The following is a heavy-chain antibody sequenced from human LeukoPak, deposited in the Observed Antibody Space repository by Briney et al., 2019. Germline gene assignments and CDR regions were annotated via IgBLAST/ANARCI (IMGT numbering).Heavy chain of an antibody. J-gene: IGHJ3*02. V-gene: IGHV3-7*01. D-gene: IGHD3-22*01. CDR2: INQDGSG. Sequence: GGSLRLSCAASGFTFSTYWMTWVRQAPGKGLEWVANINQDGSGEHVDSVKGRFTISRDNAKNSLCLQMNSLTAEDTAVYYCARDPYDSTAYGAFDIWGQGTMVTVSS. CDR3: ARDPYDSTAYGAFDI. CDR1: GFTFSTYW.